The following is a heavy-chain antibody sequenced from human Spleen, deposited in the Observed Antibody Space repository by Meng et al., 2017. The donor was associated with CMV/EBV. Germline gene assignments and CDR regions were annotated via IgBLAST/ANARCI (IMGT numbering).Heavy chain of an antibody. D-gene: IGHD2-8*01. CDR2: ISSSGSTI. J-gene: IGHJ6*02. CDR3: ARCRDPVLMVYARNYGMDV. CDR1: GFTFSSYA. V-gene: IGHV3-48*04. Sequence: GSLRLSCTASGFTFSSYAMSWVRQAPGKGLEWVSYISSSGSTIYYADSVKGRFTISRDNAKNSLYLQMNSLRAEDTAVYYCARCRDPVLMVYARNYGMDVWGQGTTVTVSS.